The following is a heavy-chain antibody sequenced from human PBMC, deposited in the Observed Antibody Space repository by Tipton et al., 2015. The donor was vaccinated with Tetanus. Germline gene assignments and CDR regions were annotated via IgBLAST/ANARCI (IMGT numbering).Heavy chain of an antibody. Sequence: TLSLTCTVSGGSISSDGAYWSWIRQHPGEGLEWIGYISNSGSTYYNPSLKSRVTISVDTSKNQFSLKLSSVTVADTAVYYCAKIPPASGAARPNWFDPWGQGTLVTVSS. V-gene: IGHV4-31*03. CDR3: AKIPPASGAARPNWFDP. CDR2: ISNSGST. CDR1: GGSISSDGAY. J-gene: IGHJ5*02. D-gene: IGHD6-6*01.